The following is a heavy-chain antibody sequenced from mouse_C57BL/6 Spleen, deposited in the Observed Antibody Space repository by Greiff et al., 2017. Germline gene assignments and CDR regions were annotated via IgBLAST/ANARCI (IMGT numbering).Heavy chain of an antibody. CDR3: ARGGDYDGSSYGGYYAMDY. Sequence: QVQLQQPGADLVRPGSSVKLSCKASGYTFTSYWMHWVKQRPIQGLEWIGNIDPSDSETHYNQKFKDKATLTVDKSSSTAYMQLSSLTYEDSAVYYCARGGDYDGSSYGGYYAMDYWSQGTSVTVSS. CDR1: GYTFTSYW. CDR2: IDPSDSET. V-gene: IGHV1-52*01. D-gene: IGHD1-1*01. J-gene: IGHJ4*01.